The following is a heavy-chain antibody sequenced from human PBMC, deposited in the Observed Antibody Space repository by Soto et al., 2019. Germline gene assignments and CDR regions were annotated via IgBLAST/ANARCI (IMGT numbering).Heavy chain of an antibody. V-gene: IGHV4-39*07. D-gene: IGHD4-17*01. CDR3: ARERTVTTYYYYGMDV. Sequence: SETLSLTCTVSGGSISSSSYYWGWIRQPPGKGLEWIGSIYYSGSTYYNPSLKSRVTISVDTSKNQFSLKLSSVTAADTAVYYCARERTVTTYYYYGMDVWGQGTTVTVSS. CDR1: GGSISSSSYY. CDR2: IYYSGST. J-gene: IGHJ6*02.